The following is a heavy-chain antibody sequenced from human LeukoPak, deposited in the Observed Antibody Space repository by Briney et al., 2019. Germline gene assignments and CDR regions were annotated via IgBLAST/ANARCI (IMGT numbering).Heavy chain of an antibody. D-gene: IGHD6-6*01. J-gene: IGHJ3*02. Sequence: ASVTVSFTASGGTFISYAISWVRQAPGQGLEWMGRIIPILGIANYAQKFQGRVTITADKSTSTAYMELSSLRSEDTAVYYCARWSSADDAFDIWGQGTMVTVSS. CDR3: ARWSSADDAFDI. CDR2: IIPILGIA. CDR1: GGTFISYA. V-gene: IGHV1-69*04.